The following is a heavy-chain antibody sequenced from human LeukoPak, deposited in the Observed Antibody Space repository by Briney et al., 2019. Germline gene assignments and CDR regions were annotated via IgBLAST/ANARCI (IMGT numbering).Heavy chain of an antibody. J-gene: IGHJ4*02. CDR2: IYTSGST. CDR3: AGDYYGSGSFDY. D-gene: IGHD3-10*01. CDR1: GGSISSYY. Sequence: PSETLSLTCTVSGGSISSYYWSWIRQPAGKGLAWIGRIYTSGSTNYNPSLKSRVTMSVDTSKNQFSLKLSSVTAADTAVYYCAGDYYGSGSFDYWGQGTLVTVSS. V-gene: IGHV4-4*07.